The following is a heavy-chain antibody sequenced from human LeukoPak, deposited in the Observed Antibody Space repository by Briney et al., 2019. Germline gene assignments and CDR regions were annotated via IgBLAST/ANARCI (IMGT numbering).Heavy chain of an antibody. CDR3: AKVTVCFGCYFDY. Sequence: GGSLRLSCAASGYTFSSHGITWVRQAPGKGLERVSTINGPGDNPYYAETVKGRFTISRDNSKNTVYLQMNSLKAEDTAIYYCAKVTVCFGCYFDYWGQGTTVTVSS. V-gene: IGHV3-23*01. CDR2: INGPGDNP. J-gene: IGHJ4*03. D-gene: IGHD3-10*02. CDR1: GYTFSSHG.